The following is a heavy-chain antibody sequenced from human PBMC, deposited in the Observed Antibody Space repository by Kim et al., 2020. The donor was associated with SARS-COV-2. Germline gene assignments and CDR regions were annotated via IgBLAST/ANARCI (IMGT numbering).Heavy chain of an antibody. V-gene: IGHV4-39*01. D-gene: IGHD6-13*01. CDR2: IYYSGST. CDR3: ASPQRGIAAAGDFDY. CDR1: GGSISGSSYY. Sequence: SETLSLTCTVSGGSISGSSYYWGWIRQPPGKGLEWIGSIYYSGSTYYNPSLKSRVTISVDTSKNQFSLKLSSVTAADTAVYYCASPQRGIAAAGDFDYWG. J-gene: IGHJ4*01.